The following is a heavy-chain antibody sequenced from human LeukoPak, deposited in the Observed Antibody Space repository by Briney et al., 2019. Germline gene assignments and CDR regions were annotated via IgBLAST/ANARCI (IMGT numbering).Heavy chain of an antibody. J-gene: IGHJ6*02. V-gene: IGHV4-31*03. CDR3: ARDTDGKDYYYGMDV. CDR1: GGSISSGGYY. D-gene: IGHD4-23*01. Sequence: PSETLSLTCTVSGGSISSGGYYWSWIRQHPGKGLEWIGYIYYSGSTYYNPSLKSRVTISVDTSKNQFSLKLSSVTAADTAVYYCARDTDGKDYYYGMDVWGQGTTVTVSS. CDR2: IYYSGST.